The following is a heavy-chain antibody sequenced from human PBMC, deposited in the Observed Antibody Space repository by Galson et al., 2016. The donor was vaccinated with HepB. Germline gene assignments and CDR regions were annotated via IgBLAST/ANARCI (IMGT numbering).Heavy chain of an antibody. V-gene: IGHV3-11*05. J-gene: IGHJ3*02. D-gene: IGHD3-9*01. CDR2: ISVSSSST. Sequence: SLRLSCAASGFTFSDYYMSWIRQAPGKGLEWLSHISVSSSSTNYADSVKGRFTISRDNAKKSLYLQMNSLRTEDTAVYSCARDSYDMWTGDYPPGGRAFDIWGQGSMVIVSS. CDR1: GFTFSDYY. CDR3: ARDSYDMWTGDYPPGGRAFDI.